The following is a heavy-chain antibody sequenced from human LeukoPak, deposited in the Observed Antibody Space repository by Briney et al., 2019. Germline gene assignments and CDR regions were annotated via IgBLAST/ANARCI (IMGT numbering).Heavy chain of an antibody. CDR2: NYYSGST. Sequence: SETLSLTCTVSGGSISSSSYYWGWIRQPPGKGLEWIGSNYYSGSTYYNPSLKSRVTISVDTSKNQFSLKLSSVTAADTAVYYCARARIVATIFAFDIWGQGTMVTVSS. CDR1: GGSISSSSYY. J-gene: IGHJ3*02. D-gene: IGHD5-12*01. V-gene: IGHV4-39*01. CDR3: ARARIVATIFAFDI.